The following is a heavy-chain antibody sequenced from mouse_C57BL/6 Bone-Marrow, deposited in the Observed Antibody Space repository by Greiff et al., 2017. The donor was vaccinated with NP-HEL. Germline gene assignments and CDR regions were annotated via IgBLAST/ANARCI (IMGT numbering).Heavy chain of an antibody. CDR1: GFNIKDDY. D-gene: IGHD2-1*01. V-gene: IGHV14-4*01. J-gene: IGHJ3*01. Sequence: VQLKQSGAELVRPGASVKLSCTASGFNIKDDYMHWVKQRPEQGLEWIGWIDPENGDTEYASKFQGKATITADTSSNTAYLQLSSLTSEDTAVYYCTRGNYPVSYWGQGTLVTVSA. CDR2: IDPENGDT. CDR3: TRGNYPVSY.